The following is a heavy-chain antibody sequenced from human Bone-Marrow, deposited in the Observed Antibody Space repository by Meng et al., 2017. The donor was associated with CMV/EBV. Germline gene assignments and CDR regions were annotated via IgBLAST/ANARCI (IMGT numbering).Heavy chain of an antibody. CDR3: ARDYYNWNIVRYFDL. V-gene: IGHV3-48*03. D-gene: IGHD1-20*01. J-gene: IGHJ2*01. CDR2: ISSSGSTI. Sequence: GGSLRLSCAASGFTFSSYEMNWVRQAPGKGLEWVSYISSSGSTIYYADSVKGRFTISRDNAKNSLYLQMNSLRVEDTAVYYCARDYYNWNIVRYFDLWGRGTLVTVSS. CDR1: GFTFSSYE.